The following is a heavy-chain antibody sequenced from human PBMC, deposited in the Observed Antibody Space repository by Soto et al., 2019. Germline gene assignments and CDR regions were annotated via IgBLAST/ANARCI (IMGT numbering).Heavy chain of an antibody. CDR3: ASQDGYKYYYGMDV. CDR1: GGSISSSSYY. CDR2: IYYSGST. V-gene: IGHV4-39*01. Sequence: QLQLQESGPGLVKPSETLSLTCTVSGGSISSSSYYWGWIRQPPGKGLEWIGSIYYSGSTYYNPSLKGRVTISVDTSKNQFSRKLSSVPAADTAVYYCASQDGYKYYYGMDVWGQGTTVTVSS. J-gene: IGHJ6*02. D-gene: IGHD5-12*01.